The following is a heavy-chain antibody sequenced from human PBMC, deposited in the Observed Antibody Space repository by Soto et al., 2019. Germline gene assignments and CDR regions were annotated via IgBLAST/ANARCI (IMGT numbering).Heavy chain of an antibody. CDR3: ARGPSGWFGYDY. V-gene: IGHV3-74*01. D-gene: IGHD6-19*01. CDR2: INSGATTT. J-gene: IGHJ4*02. CDR1: GFTFSSSW. Sequence: EVQLVESGGGLVQPGGSLRLSCAASGFTFSSSWMHWVRQGPGKGLVWVSRINSGATTTNYADSVKGRFTISRDNAKNSLCLQSDSLTAEGTAVYYCARGPSGWFGYDYWGQGTLVTVSS.